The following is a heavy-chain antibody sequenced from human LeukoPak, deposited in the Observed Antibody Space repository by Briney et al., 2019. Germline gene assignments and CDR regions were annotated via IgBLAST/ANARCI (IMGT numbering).Heavy chain of an antibody. V-gene: IGHV4-4*07. J-gene: IGHJ4*02. CDR2: MYTSGST. CDR1: GDSISSNF. D-gene: IGHD3-16*01. Sequence: SETLSLTCTVSGDSISSNFWTWIRQPAGKGLEWIGRMYTSGSTDYKPSLKSRVTLSVDTSINHFSLNLSSVTAADTAVYYCARESGGSRPLDHWGQGTLVTVSS. CDR3: ARESGGSRPLDH.